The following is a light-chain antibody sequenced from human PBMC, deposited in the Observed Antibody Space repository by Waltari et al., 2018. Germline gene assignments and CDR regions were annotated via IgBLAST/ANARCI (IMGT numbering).Light chain of an antibody. V-gene: IGKV4-1*01. J-gene: IGKJ4*01. CDR3: QQYFKTPLT. CDR1: QTILYSSSNMNY. CDR2: WAS. Sequence: DIVMTQSPDSLTVSLGERATINCKSSQTILYSSSNMNYLAWYQQKPGQPPKLLIYWASTQESGVPDRFSGTGSGPDFTLTISRLQAEDVAVYYCQQYFKTPLTFGGGTKVEIK.